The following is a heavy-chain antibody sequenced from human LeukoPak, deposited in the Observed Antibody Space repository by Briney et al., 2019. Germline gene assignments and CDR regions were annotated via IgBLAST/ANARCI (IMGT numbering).Heavy chain of an antibody. J-gene: IGHJ6*03. CDR1: GGSISSNSYY. CDR3: ARDRVDYYGSGYYYYYMDV. CDR2: IYYSGST. D-gene: IGHD3-10*01. Sequence: SETLSLTCAVSGGSISSNSYYWGWIRQPPGKGLKWIGSIYYSGSTYYDPSLKSRVTISVDTSKNQFSLKLSSVTAADTAVYYCARDRVDYYGSGYYYYYMDVWGKGTTVTISS. V-gene: IGHV4-39*07.